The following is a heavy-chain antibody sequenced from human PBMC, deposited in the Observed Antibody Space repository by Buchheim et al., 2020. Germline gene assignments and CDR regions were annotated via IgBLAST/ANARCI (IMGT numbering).Heavy chain of an antibody. J-gene: IGHJ2*01. CDR1: GFTFSSSW. CDR3: AKLMRGPWNFDL. Sequence: EVQLVESGGGLVQPGGSLRLSCVASGFTFSSSWMSWVRQVPGKGLEWVANINQDGGEKSDVTSVKGRLTISRDNGKNSVYLQLSSLRVEDTAVYYCAKLMRGPWNFDLWGRGTL. D-gene: IGHD2-8*01. CDR2: INQDGGEK. V-gene: IGHV3-7*01.